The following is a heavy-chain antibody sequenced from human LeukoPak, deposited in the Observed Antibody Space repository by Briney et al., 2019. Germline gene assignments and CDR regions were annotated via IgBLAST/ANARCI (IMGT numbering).Heavy chain of an antibody. Sequence: SAKVSRKASGRTFSSYAISWVRQAPGQGLEWMGRIIPIFGAAKYAQKFQGRVTITTDKSTSTAYMELSSLRAEDTAVYYCARGGYPTDDAFEIWGQGTMVTVSS. CDR3: ARGGYPTDDAFEI. CDR2: IIPIFGAA. V-gene: IGHV1-69*05. J-gene: IGHJ3*02. D-gene: IGHD3-22*01. CDR1: GRTFSSYA.